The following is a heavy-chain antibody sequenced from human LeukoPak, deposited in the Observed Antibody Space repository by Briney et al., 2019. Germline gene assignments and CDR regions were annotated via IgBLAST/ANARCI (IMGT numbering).Heavy chain of an antibody. D-gene: IGHD3-16*01. CDR3: ARQDYDYVWEPPGLF. V-gene: IGHV3-33*08. Sequence: PGGSLRLSCAASGFTFSSYGMHWVRQAPGKGLEWVAVIWYDGSNKYYADSVKGRFTISRDNSKNTLYLQMNSLRAEDTAVYYCARQDYDYVWEPPGLFWGQGTLVTVSS. CDR2: IWYDGSNK. CDR1: GFTFSSYG. J-gene: IGHJ4*02.